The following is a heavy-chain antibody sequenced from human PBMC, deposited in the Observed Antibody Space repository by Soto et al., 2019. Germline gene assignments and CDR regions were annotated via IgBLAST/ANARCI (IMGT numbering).Heavy chain of an antibody. CDR3: ARVLDDIVLVAAAFSPLDP. V-gene: IGHV1-3*01. CDR1: GYTFTSYA. CDR2: INAGNGNT. D-gene: IGHD2-2*01. J-gene: IGHJ5*02. Sequence: RASVKVSCKASGYTFTSYAMHWVRQAPGQRLEWMGWINAGNGNTKYSQKFQGRVTITRDTSASTAYMELSSLRSEDTAVYYCARVLDDIVLVAAAFSPLDPWGQGTLVTVSS.